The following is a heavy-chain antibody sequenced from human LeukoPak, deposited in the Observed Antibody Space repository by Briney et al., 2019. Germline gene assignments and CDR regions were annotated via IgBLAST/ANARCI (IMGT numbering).Heavy chain of an antibody. CDR3: AEGYIDGYPADN. J-gene: IGHJ4*02. D-gene: IGHD5-18*01. CDR1: GFNFRSYA. V-gene: IGHV3-23*01. Sequence: PGGSLRLSCAASGFNFRSYAMSWVRPAPRKGLEGVSAISGSGGSTYQADSVKGRFTTSRKNSKTTLYLQMNSLRAEDTAVNSVAEGYIDGYPADNRGEGTLVTVSS. CDR2: ISGSGGST.